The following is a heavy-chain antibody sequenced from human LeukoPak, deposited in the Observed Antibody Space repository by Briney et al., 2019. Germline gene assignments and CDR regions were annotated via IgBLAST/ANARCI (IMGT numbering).Heavy chain of an antibody. Sequence: SETLSLTCAVYGGSFSGYYWSWIRQPPGKGLEWIGEINHSGSTNYNPSLKSRVTISVDTSKNQFSLKQSSVTAADTAVYYCARGSKWFDPWGQGTLVTVSS. CDR3: ARGSKWFDP. CDR2: INHSGST. V-gene: IGHV4-34*01. CDR1: GGSFSGYY. J-gene: IGHJ5*02.